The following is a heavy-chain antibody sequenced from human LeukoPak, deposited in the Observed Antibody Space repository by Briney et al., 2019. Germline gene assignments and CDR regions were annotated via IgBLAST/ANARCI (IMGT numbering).Heavy chain of an antibody. J-gene: IGHJ4*02. D-gene: IGHD1-7*01. V-gene: IGHV4-34*01. Sequence: SETLSLTCAVYGGSFSGYYWSWIRQPPGKGLEWIGEINHSGSTNYNPSLKSRVTISVDTSKNQFSLKLSSVTAADTAVYYCARGGYNWNYSPFDYWGQGTLVTVSS. CDR1: GGSFSGYY. CDR2: INHSGST. CDR3: ARGGYNWNYSPFDY.